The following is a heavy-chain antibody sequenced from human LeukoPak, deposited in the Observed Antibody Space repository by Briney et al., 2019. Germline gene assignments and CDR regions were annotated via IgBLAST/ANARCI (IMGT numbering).Heavy chain of an antibody. CDR2: IDWDDDK. CDR1: GFSLSTSGMC. D-gene: IGHD3-10*01. V-gene: IGHV2-70*11. J-gene: IGHJ6*03. CDR3: ARSLRGVTYPPYYYYYMDV. Sequence: SGPALVKPTQTLTLTCTFSGFSLSTSGMCVSWIRQPPGKALEWLARIDWDDDKYYSPSLKTRLTISKDTSKNQVVLTMTNMDPVDTATYYCARSLRGVTYPPYYYYYMDVWGKGTTVTVSS.